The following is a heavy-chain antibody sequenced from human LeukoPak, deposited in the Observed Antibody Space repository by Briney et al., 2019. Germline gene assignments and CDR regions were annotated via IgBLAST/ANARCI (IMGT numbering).Heavy chain of an antibody. CDR1: GGSFSGYY. D-gene: IGHD1-1*01. CDR3: ARGNWNDVLFGAFDI. Sequence: PSETLSLTCAVYGGSFSGYYWSWIRQPPGKGLEWIGEINHSGSTNYNPSLKSRVTISVDTPKNQFSLKLSSVTAADTAVYYCARGNWNDVLFGAFDIWGQGTMVTVSS. J-gene: IGHJ3*02. CDR2: INHSGST. V-gene: IGHV4-34*01.